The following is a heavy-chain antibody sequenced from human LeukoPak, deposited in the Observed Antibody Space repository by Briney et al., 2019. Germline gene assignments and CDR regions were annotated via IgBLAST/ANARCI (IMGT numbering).Heavy chain of an antibody. CDR2: ILNSGTTT. CDR3: ARDPPDY. V-gene: IGHV3-48*04. CDR1: GFIFSSYG. Sequence: GGSLRLSCAASGFIFSSYGMHWVRQAPGKGLEWVSYILNSGTTTYYADSVKGRFTISRDNAKNSLYLQMNSLRAEDTGVYYCARDPPDYWGQGILVTVSS. J-gene: IGHJ4*02.